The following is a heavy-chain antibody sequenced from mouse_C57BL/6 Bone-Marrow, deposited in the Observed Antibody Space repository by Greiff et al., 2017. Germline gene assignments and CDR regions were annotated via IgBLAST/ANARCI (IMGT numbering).Heavy chain of an antibody. CDR2: ISSGSSTI. J-gene: IGHJ1*03. Sequence: EVQRVESGGGLVKPGGSLKLSCAASGFTFSDYGMHWVRHAPETGLEWVAYISSGSSTIYYADTVKGRFTISSDNAKNTLFLQMTSLRSEDTAMYYCAREDGYDGWYFDVWGTGTTVTVSS. V-gene: IGHV5-17*01. CDR1: GFTFSDYG. D-gene: IGHD2-2*01. CDR3: AREDGYDGWYFDV.